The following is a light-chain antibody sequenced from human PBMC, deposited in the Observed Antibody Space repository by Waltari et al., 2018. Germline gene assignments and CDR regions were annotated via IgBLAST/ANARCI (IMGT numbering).Light chain of an antibody. V-gene: IGLV2-14*01. J-gene: IGLJ1*01. Sequence: QSALTQPASVSGSPGQSITISCTGTSSDVGGYNYASWYHQNQGTATKLMLYEVSNRPAGVANRFAGSKTGNTASLTISGLQSEDEADYYCSSYTSSSTYVFGTGTKVTVL. CDR1: SSDVGGYNY. CDR2: EVS. CDR3: SSYTSSSTYV.